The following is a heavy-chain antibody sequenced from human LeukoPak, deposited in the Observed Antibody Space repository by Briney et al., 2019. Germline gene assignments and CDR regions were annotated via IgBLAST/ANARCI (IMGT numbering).Heavy chain of an antibody. Sequence: PGGSLRLSCAASGFTVNSNYMSWVRQAPGKGLEWVSVIYSGGSTYYADSVKGRFTISRDNSKNTLYLQMNSLRAEDTAVYYCVRDGICGDFDYWGQGTLVTVSS. D-gene: IGHD1-26*01. CDR3: VRDGICGDFDY. V-gene: IGHV3-53*01. J-gene: IGHJ4*02. CDR1: GFTVNSNY. CDR2: IYSGGST.